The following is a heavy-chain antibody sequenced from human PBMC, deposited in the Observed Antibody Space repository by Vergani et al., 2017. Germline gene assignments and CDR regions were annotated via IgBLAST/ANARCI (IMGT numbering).Heavy chain of an antibody. CDR2: IRSKANSYAT. D-gene: IGHD2-2*01. CDR1: GFTFSGSA. CDR3: TRHDIVVVPAATRRADYYYYMDV. Sequence: EVQLVESGGGLVQPGGSLKLSCAASGFTFSGSAMHWVRQASGKGLEWVGRIRSKANSYATAYAASVKGRFTISRDDSKNTAYLQMNSLKTEDTAVYYCTRHDIVVVPAATRRADYYYYMDVWSKATTVTVS. V-gene: IGHV3-73*02. J-gene: IGHJ6*03.